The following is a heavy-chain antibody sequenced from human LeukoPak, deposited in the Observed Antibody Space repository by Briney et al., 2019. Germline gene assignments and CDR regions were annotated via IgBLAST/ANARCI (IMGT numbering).Heavy chain of an antibody. D-gene: IGHD6-13*01. J-gene: IGHJ4*02. CDR1: GGSISSSNW. CDR3: AREMASSSWYSSSGWSPLVD. Sequence: SETLSLTCAVSGGSISSSNWWSWVRQPPGKGLEWIGEIYHSGSTNCNPSLKSRVTISVDKSKNQFSLKLSSVTAADTAVYYCAREMASSSWYSSSGWSPLVDWGQGTLVTVSS. CDR2: IYHSGST. V-gene: IGHV4-4*02.